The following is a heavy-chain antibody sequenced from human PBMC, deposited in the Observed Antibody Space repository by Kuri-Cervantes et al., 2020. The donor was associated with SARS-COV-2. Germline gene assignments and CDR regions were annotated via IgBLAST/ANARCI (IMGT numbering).Heavy chain of an antibody. V-gene: IGHV1-18*01. Sequence: ASVKVSCKASGGTFSSYAISWVRQAPGQGLEWMGWISAYNGNTNYAQKLQGRVTMTTDTSTSTAYMELRSLRSDDTAVYYWARPRGIVVVPAAMGGAFDIWGQGTMVTVSS. J-gene: IGHJ3*02. CDR1: GGTFSSYA. CDR2: ISAYNGNT. D-gene: IGHD2-2*01. CDR3: ARPRGIVVVPAAMGGAFDI.